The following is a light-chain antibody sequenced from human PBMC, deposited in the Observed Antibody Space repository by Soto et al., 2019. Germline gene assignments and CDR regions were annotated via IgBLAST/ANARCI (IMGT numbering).Light chain of an antibody. CDR3: CSYAGSPWV. J-gene: IGLJ3*02. CDR2: DVS. Sequence: QSVLTQPRSVSGSPGQSVTISCTGTSSDVGGYNYVSWYQQHPGKAPKLMIYDVSNRPSGVPDRFSGSKSGNTASLTISGLQAEDEADYYCCSYAGSPWVFGGGTKVTVL. CDR1: SSDVGGYNY. V-gene: IGLV2-11*01.